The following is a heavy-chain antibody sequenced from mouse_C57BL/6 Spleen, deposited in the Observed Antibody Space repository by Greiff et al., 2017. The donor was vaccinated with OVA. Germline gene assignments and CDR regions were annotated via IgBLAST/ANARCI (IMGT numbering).Heavy chain of an antibody. CDR3: ARWLLDWYFDV. Sequence: VQLQQPGAELVKPGASVKLSCKASGYTFTSYWMHWVKQRPGQGLEWIGMIHPNSGSTNYNEKFKSKATLTVDKSSSTAYMQLSSLTSEDSAVYYCARWLLDWYFDVWGTGTTVTVSS. J-gene: IGHJ1*03. CDR2: IHPNSGST. V-gene: IGHV1-64*01. CDR1: GYTFTSYW. D-gene: IGHD2-3*01.